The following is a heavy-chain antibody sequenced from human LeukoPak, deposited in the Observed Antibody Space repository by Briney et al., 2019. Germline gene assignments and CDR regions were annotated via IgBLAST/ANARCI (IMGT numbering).Heavy chain of an antibody. Sequence: GGSLRLSCAASGFTFSSYEMNWVRQAPGKGLEWVSYISSSGSTIYYADSVKGRFTISRDNAKNSLYLQMNSLRAEDTAVYYCAKVSRYNWNDPPNWGQGTLVTVSS. J-gene: IGHJ4*02. V-gene: IGHV3-48*03. CDR1: GFTFSSYE. CDR2: ISSSGSTI. D-gene: IGHD1-20*01. CDR3: AKVSRYNWNDPPN.